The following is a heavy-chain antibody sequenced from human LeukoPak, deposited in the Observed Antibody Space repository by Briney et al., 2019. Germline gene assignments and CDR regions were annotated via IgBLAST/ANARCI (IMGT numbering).Heavy chain of an antibody. D-gene: IGHD3-22*01. Sequence: GGSLRLSCAASGFTFSSYAMSWVRQAPGKGLEWVSAISGSGGSTYYADSVKGRFTISRDNSKNTLYLQMNSLRAEDTAVYYCAKVRVAGSGYYSYYFDYWGQGTLVTVSS. CDR1: GFTFSSYA. V-gene: IGHV3-23*01. CDR2: ISGSGGST. J-gene: IGHJ4*02. CDR3: AKVRVAGSGYYSYYFDY.